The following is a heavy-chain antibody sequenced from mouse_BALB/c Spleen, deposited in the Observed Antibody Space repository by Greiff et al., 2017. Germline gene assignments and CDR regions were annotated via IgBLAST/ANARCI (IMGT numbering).Heavy chain of an antibody. Sequence: VQLQQSGAELVRPGSSVKISCKASGYAFSSYWMNWVKQRPGQGLEWIGQIYPGDGDTNYNGKFKGKATLTADKSSSTAYMQLSSLTSEDSAVYFCASLHSAWFAYWGQGTLVTVSA. CDR3: ASLHSAWFAY. CDR2: IYPGDGDT. CDR1: GYAFSSYW. J-gene: IGHJ3*01. D-gene: IGHD3-1*01. V-gene: IGHV1-80*01.